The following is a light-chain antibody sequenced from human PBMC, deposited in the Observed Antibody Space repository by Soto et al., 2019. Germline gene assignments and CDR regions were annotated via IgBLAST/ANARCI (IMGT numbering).Light chain of an antibody. J-gene: IGKJ5*01. CDR1: QSVITN. V-gene: IGKV3-20*01. Sequence: EVVMTQSPGTPSVSPGERATLSRRASQSVITNLAWYQQKPGQAPRLLIYGASSRATGIPDRFSGSGSGTDFTLTISRLEPEDFAVYYCRQYGSSSITFGQGTRLEIK. CDR2: GAS. CDR3: RQYGSSSIT.